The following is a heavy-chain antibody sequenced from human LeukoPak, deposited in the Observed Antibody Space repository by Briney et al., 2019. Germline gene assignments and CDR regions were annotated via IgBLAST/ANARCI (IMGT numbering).Heavy chain of an antibody. Sequence: SETLSLTCAVYGGSFSGYYWSWIRQPPGRGLEWIGEINHSGSTNYNPSLKSRVTISVDTSKNQFSLKLSSVTAADTAVYYCARLRIAAAASNWFDPWGQGTLVTVSS. CDR1: GGSFSGYY. V-gene: IGHV4-34*01. CDR2: INHSGST. J-gene: IGHJ5*02. CDR3: ARLRIAAAASNWFDP. D-gene: IGHD6-13*01.